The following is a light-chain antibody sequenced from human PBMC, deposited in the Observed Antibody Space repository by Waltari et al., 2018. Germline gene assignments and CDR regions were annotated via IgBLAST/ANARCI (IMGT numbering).Light chain of an antibody. CDR1: QGISSY. CDR3: QQYYSYPQT. V-gene: IGKV1-8*01. J-gene: IGKJ1*01. Sequence: PSSLSASTGDRVTITCRASQGISSYLAWYQQKPGKAPKLLIYAASTLQSGVPSRFSGSGSGTDFTLTISCLQSEDFATYYCQQYYSYPQTFGQGTKVEIK. CDR2: AAS.